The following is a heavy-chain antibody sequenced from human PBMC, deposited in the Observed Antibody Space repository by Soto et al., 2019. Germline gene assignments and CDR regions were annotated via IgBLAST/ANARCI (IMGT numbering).Heavy chain of an antibody. V-gene: IGHV3-30*18. D-gene: IGHD5-12*01. CDR3: AKSDSGYDWDYYYYYMDV. J-gene: IGHJ6*03. Sequence: PGGSLRLSCAASGFTFSSYGMHWVRQAPGKGLEWVAVISYDGSNKYYADSVKGRFTISRDNSKNTLYLQMNSLRAEDTAVYYCAKSDSGYDWDYYYYYMDVWGKGTTVTVSS. CDR1: GFTFSSYG. CDR2: ISYDGSNK.